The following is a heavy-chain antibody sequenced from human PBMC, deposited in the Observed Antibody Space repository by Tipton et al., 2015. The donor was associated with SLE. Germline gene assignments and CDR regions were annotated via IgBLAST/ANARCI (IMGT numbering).Heavy chain of an antibody. J-gene: IGHJ3*02. CDR2: INHSGST. CDR1: GGSFSGYY. CDR3: ARGKAFDI. Sequence: TLSLTCAVYGGSFSGYYWSWIRQPPGKGLEWIGEINHSGSTTYNPSLKSRVTISVDTSKNQFSLKLSSVTAADTAVYYCARGKAFDIWGQGTMVTVSS. V-gene: IGHV4-34*01.